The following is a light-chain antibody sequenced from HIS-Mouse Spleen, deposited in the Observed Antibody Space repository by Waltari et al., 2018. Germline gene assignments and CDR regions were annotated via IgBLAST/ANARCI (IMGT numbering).Light chain of an antibody. CDR3: CSYAGSYTLV. V-gene: IGLV2-11*01. CDR2: DVS. CDR1: SSDVGGYNY. J-gene: IGLJ2*01. Sequence: QSALTQPRSVSGSPGQSVTISCTGTSSDVGGYNYVSWYQQHPGKAPKLMIYDVSTGPSGFPDRFSGSKSGNTASLTISGLQAEDEADYYCCSYAGSYTLVFGGGTKLTVL.